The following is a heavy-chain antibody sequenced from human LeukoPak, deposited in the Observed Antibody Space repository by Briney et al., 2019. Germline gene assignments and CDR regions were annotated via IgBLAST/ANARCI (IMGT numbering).Heavy chain of an antibody. J-gene: IGHJ4*02. D-gene: IGHD6-19*01. Sequence: GGSLRLSCAASGFTVSSNYMSWVRQAPGKGLEWVSVIHSGGSTYYADSVRGRFTISRDNSKNTLFLQMSSLRAEDTAVYYCASSVMVAGSIDYWGQGTLVTASS. V-gene: IGHV3-66*01. CDR1: GFTVSSNY. CDR3: ASSVMVAGSIDY. CDR2: IHSGGST.